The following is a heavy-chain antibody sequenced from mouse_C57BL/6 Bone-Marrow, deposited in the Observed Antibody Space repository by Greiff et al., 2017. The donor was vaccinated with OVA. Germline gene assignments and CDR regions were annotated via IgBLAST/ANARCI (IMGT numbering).Heavy chain of an antibody. J-gene: IGHJ2*01. D-gene: IGHD1-1*01. CDR1: GYTFTDSY. CDR2: INPYNGGT. CDR3: ARNHYGSRDY. V-gene: IGHV1-19*01. Sequence: EVQLQQSGPVLVKPGASVKMSCKASGYTFTDSYMNWVKQSHGKSLEWIGVINPYNGGTSYNQKFKGKATLTVDKSSSTAYMALNSLTSEDSAVYYCARNHYGSRDYWGQGTTLTGSS.